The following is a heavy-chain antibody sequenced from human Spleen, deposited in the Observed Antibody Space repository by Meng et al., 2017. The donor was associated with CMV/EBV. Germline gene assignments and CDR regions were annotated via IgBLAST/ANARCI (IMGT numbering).Heavy chain of an antibody. CDR1: GFTFSSYA. D-gene: IGHD2-2*01. J-gene: IGHJ6*02. Sequence: GESLKISCAASGFTFSSYAMSWVRQAPGKGLEWVSSISSSSSYIYYADSVKGRFTISRDNAKNSLYLQMNSLRAEDTAVYYCARYCSSTSCYGTNYYYGMDVWGQGTTVTVSS. V-gene: IGHV3-21*01. CDR2: ISSSSSYI. CDR3: ARYCSSTSCYGTNYYYGMDV.